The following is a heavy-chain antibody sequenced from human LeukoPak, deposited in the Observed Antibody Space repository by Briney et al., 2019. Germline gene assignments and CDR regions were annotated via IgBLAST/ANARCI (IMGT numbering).Heavy chain of an antibody. J-gene: IGHJ4*02. Sequence: GGSLRLSCTASGFTFGDYAMSWVRQAPGKGLEWVGFIRSKAYGGTTEYAASVKGRFTISRDDSKGIAYLQMNSLRTEDTAVYYCTRVFDWLFSFDYWGQGTLVTVSS. V-gene: IGHV3-49*04. CDR3: TRVFDWLFSFDY. D-gene: IGHD3-9*01. CDR2: IRSKAYGGTT. CDR1: GFTFGDYA.